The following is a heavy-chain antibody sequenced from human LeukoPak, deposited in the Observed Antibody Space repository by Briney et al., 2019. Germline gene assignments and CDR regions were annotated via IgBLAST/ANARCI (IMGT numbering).Heavy chain of an antibody. CDR2: ISSSSSTI. CDR1: GFTFSSYS. Sequence: PGGSLRLSCAASGFTFSSYSMNWVRQAPGKGLEWVSYISSSSSTIYYADSVKGRFTISRDNAKNSLYLQMNSLRDEDTAVYYCARAAGTVYGISPFDYWGQGTLVTVSS. CDR3: ARAAGTVYGISPFDY. V-gene: IGHV3-48*02. J-gene: IGHJ4*02. D-gene: IGHD6-13*01.